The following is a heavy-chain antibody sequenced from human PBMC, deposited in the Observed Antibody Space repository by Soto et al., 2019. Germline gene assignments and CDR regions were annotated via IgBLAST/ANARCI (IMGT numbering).Heavy chain of an antibody. CDR1: GFTFSNFW. CDR3: ARDSPEMAGTYYHYGMDV. V-gene: IGHV3-7*01. J-gene: IGHJ6*02. Sequence: EVQLVESGGGLVQPGGSLRPSCAASGFTFSNFWMTWVRQAPGKGLEWVATIKQDGSEKHYVDSVKGRFSISRDNAKNSLDLQMNDRRVEDTAVYYCARDSPEMAGTYYHYGMDVWGRGTTITVSS. D-gene: IGHD1-1*01. CDR2: IKQDGSEK.